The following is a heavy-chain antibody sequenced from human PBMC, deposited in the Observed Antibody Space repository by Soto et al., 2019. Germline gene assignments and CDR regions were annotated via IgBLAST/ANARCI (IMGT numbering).Heavy chain of an antibody. D-gene: IGHD2-2*01. CDR2: INSDGSST. Sequence: EVQLVESGGGLVQPGGSLRLSCAASGFTFSSYWMHWVRQAPGKGLVWVSRINSDGSSTTYADSVKGRFTISRDNAKNTLFWQMNSLRAEDTAVYYCARGRSCSSTTCYAGKDWFDPWGQGTLVTVSS. CDR1: GFTFSSYW. CDR3: ARGRSCSSTTCYAGKDWFDP. V-gene: IGHV3-74*01. J-gene: IGHJ5*02.